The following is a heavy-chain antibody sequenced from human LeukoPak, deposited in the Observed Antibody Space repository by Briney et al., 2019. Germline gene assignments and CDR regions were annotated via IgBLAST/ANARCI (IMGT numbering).Heavy chain of an antibody. CDR1: GGSISNYY. V-gene: IGHV4-4*07. J-gene: IGHJ6*03. Sequence: SETLSLTCIVSGGSISNYYWSWIRQPPGKGLEWIGRIYTSGSTNYNPSLKSRVTMSIDTSTNQFSLRLTSVAAADTAVYYCARYYGSRILGYYMDVWGKGTTVTVSS. D-gene: IGHD3-10*01. CDR2: IYTSGST. CDR3: ARYYGSRILGYYMDV.